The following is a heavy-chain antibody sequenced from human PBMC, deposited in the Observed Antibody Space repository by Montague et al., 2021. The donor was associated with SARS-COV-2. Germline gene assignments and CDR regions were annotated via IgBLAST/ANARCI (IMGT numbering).Heavy chain of an antibody. CDR3: ARDYDDYIWGSWGPFDY. CDR1: GFTFRSHW. Sequence: SLRLSCAASGFTFRSHWMHWVRQAPGKGLEWVAVISYDGSNKYYADSVKGRLTISRDNSKNTLYLQMNSLRAEDTAVYYCARDYDDYIWGSWGPFDYWGQGTLVTVSS. V-gene: IGHV3-30*03. J-gene: IGHJ4*02. D-gene: IGHD3-16*01. CDR2: ISYDGSNK.